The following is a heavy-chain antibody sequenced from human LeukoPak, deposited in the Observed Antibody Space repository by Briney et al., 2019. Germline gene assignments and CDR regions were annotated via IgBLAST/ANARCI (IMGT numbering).Heavy chain of an antibody. J-gene: IGHJ5*02. CDR2: ISYSWDTI. D-gene: IGHD6-13*01. Sequence: GGSLRLSCTVSGFTFSDYYMTWIRQAPGKGLEGVSYISYSWDTIYYADSVKGRFTISRDNAKNSLYLQMNSLRAEDTAVYYCARDPRIYSSSWNWDKWLDPWGQGTLVTVSS. CDR1: GFTFSDYY. V-gene: IGHV3-11*01. CDR3: ARDPRIYSSSWNWDKWLDP.